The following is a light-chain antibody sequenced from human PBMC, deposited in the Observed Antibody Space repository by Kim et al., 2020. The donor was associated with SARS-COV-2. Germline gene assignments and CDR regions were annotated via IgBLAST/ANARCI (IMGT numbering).Light chain of an antibody. CDR1: NSDVAGYNY. Sequence: QLIIVSCTGTNSDVAGYNYVSWYQQHPGKAPKLMIYDVSLRPSGVSNRFSGSKSGNTASLIISGLQAEDEADYYCSSYTISSTYVFGGGTKVTVL. CDR2: DVS. V-gene: IGLV2-14*04. CDR3: SSYTISSTYV. J-gene: IGLJ1*01.